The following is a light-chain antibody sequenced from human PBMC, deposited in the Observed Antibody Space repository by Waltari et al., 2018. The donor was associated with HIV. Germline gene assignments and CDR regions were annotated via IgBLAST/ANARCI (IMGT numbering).Light chain of an antibody. CDR3: QQLHTYPFT. CDR1: QAITSY. J-gene: IGKJ2*01. CDR2: SAS. Sequence: DIQLTPSPSFMAASVGDSFTITCRASQAITSYLAWYQQKLGKAPKLLIYSASTLERGVPSRFSGGGSETEFSLTISSLQPEDSATYSCQQLHTYPFTFGQGTKLEIK. V-gene: IGKV1-9*01.